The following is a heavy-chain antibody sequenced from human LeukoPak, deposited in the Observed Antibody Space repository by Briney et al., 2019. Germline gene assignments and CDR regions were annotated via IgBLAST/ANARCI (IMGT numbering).Heavy chain of an antibody. J-gene: IGHJ6*03. V-gene: IGHV4-34*01. D-gene: IGHD6-13*01. CDR1: GGSFSGYY. CDR2: INHSGST. CDR3: ARGRQQQLGGYYYYYMDV. Sequence: SETLSLTCAVYGGSFSGYYWSWIRQPPGKGLEWIGEINHSGSTNYNPFLKSRVTISVDTSKNQFSLKLSSVTAADTAVYYCARGRQQQLGGYYYYYMDVWGKGTTVTVSS.